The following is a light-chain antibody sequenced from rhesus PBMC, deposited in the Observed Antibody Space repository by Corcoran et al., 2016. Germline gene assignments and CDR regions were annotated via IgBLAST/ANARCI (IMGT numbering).Light chain of an antibody. CDR3: QQHNTYPYS. CDR1: QGISSY. V-gene: IGKV1-25*01. Sequence: DIQMTQSPSSLSASVGDRVTLTCRASQGISSYLAWYQQKPGKAPKLLIYAASTLQRGVPSRFSGSGSGTDFNLTISSRQPEDFATYYGQQHNTYPYSFGQGTKVEIK. CDR2: AAS. J-gene: IGKJ2*01.